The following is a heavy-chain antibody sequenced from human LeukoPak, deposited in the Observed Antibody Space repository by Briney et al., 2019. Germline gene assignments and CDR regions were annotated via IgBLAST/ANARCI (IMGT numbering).Heavy chain of an antibody. CDR3: ARGRPHYLHDYYDSSGYSVYYFDY. Sequence: PGGSLRLSCAASGFTFSNYWMTWVRQAPGKGLEWVAHIKEDGGEKYHVDPVKGRFTISRENAKNSLYLQMNSLRAGDTAVYYCARGRPHYLHDYYDSSGYSVYYFDYWGQGTLVTVSS. D-gene: IGHD3-22*01. J-gene: IGHJ4*02. CDR1: GFTFSNYW. CDR2: IKEDGGEK. V-gene: IGHV3-7*01.